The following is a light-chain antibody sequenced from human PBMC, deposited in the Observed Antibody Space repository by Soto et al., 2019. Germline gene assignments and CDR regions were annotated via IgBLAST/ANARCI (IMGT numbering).Light chain of an antibody. CDR2: GAS. Sequence: EIVMTQSPATLSVSPGDGATLSCRASQSVSSTLTWYQQKPGQAPRLLIYGASTRATGVPARFSGSGSGTEFTLTSSRRHAEDFAVYYCQQYNDWWTFGQGTKVEIK. CDR3: QQYNDWWT. V-gene: IGKV3-15*01. J-gene: IGKJ1*01. CDR1: QSVSST.